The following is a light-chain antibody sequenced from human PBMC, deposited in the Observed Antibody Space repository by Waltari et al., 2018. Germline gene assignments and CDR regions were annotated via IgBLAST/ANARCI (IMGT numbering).Light chain of an antibody. V-gene: IGKV3-20*01. CDR1: QSVSSSY. Sequence: EIVFTQSPGTLSLSPGERATLSCRASQSVSSSYLAWYQQKPGQAPGLLIYGASGRATGVPDRFSGRGSGTDVTLTIRRLEPEDCAVYYCQQDGSSTGTFGQGTKLEI. CDR2: GAS. CDR3: QQDGSSTGT. J-gene: IGKJ2*01.